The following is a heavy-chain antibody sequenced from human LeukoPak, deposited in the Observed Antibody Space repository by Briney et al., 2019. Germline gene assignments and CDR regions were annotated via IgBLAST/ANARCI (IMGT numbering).Heavy chain of an antibody. J-gene: IGHJ4*02. CDR2: IYYSGST. CDR3: ARRTHSSSDFDY. V-gene: IGHV4-39*01. D-gene: IGHD6-6*01. CDR1: GGSISSRTYY. Sequence: ASETLSLTCTVSGGSISSRTYYWGWIRQPPGKGLEWIGSIYYSGSTYYNPSLKSRVTISVDTSKNRFSLKLSSVTAADTAVYYCARRTHSSSDFDYWGQGTLVTVSS.